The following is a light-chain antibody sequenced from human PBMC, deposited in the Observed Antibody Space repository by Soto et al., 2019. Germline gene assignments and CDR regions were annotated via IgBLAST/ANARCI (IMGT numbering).Light chain of an antibody. CDR1: QSVSSN. J-gene: IGKJ4*01. CDR3: QHYNKWPTQFT. CDR2: GGS. V-gene: IGKV3-15*01. Sequence: EVVMTQSPATLSVSPGERATLSCRASQSVSSNLAWYQQKVGQAPRLVMYGGSVRATGVPTRFSGSGSGTVFTLTISSLQSEDFEVYSCQHYNKWPTQFTFGGATKV.